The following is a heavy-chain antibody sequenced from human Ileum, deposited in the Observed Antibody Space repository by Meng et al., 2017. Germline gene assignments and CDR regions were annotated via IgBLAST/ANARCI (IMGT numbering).Heavy chain of an antibody. J-gene: IGHJ5*02. D-gene: IGHD1-26*01. V-gene: IGHV4-34*01. Sequence: VALQQGGASPLDPSETLSLTVGVYGGSLRGYYWSLIRQPPGKWLEWIGEIDHSGGTNYNPSLKNRVTISVDTSNNRFSLKLSSVKAADTALYFCARRVGATPYAYNWLDPWGQGTLVTVSS. CDR2: IDHSGGT. CDR3: ARRVGATPYAYNWLDP. CDR1: GGSLRGYY.